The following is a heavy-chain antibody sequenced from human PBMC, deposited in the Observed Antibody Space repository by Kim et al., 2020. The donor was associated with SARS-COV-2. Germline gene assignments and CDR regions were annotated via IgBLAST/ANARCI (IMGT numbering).Heavy chain of an antibody. Sequence: ASVKVSCKASGYTFTSYYMHWVRQAPGQGLEWMGIINPSGGSTSYAQKFQGRVTMTRDTSTSTVYMELSSLRSEDTAVYYCARDPDALAAAEYPGTPAFDYWGQGTLVTVSS. CDR3: ARDPDALAAAEYPGTPAFDY. CDR1: GYTFTSYY. D-gene: IGHD6-13*01. J-gene: IGHJ4*02. CDR2: INPSGGST. V-gene: IGHV1-46*01.